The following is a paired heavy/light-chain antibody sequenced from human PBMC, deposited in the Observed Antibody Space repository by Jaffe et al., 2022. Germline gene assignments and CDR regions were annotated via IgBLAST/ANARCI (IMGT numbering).Heavy chain of an antibody. CDR3: ARAPSGYYVSGSSNYFYYYMDV. Sequence: QVQLQESGPGLVKPSETLSLTCTVSGGSISSYYWSWIRQPPGKGLEWIGYIYYSGSTNYNPSLKSRVTISVDTSKNQFSLKLSSVTAADTAVYYCARAPSGYYVSGSSNYFYYYMDVWGKGTTVTVSS. J-gene: IGHJ6*03. D-gene: IGHD3-10*01. CDR1: GGSISSYY. CDR2: IYYSGST. V-gene: IGHV4-59*01.
Light chain of an antibody. CDR2: ENN. CDR3: GTWDSSLSVV. CDR1: SSNIGNNY. Sequence: QSVLTQPPSVSAAPGQKVTISCSGSSSNIGNNYVSWYQQLPGTAPKLLIYENNKRPSGIPDRFSGSKSGTSATLGITGLQTGDEADYYCGTWDSSLSVVFGGGTKLTVL. J-gene: IGLJ2*01. V-gene: IGLV1-51*02.